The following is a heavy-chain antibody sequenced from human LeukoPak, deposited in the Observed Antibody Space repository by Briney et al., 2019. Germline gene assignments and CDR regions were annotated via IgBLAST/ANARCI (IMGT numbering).Heavy chain of an antibody. CDR3: ARVYCSSTSCADY. J-gene: IGHJ4*02. CDR2: IWFDGSKK. D-gene: IGHD2-2*01. V-gene: IGHV3-33*01. CDR1: GFTFSSYG. Sequence: GRSLRLSCAASGFTFSSYGMHWVRQAPGKGLEWVAVIWFDGSKKLYADSVKGRFTISRDNSKNTLYLQMNSLRAEDTAVYYCARVYCSSTSCADYWGQGTLATVSS.